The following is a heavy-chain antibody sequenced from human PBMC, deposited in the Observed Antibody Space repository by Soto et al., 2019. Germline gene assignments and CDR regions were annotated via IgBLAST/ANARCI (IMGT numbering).Heavy chain of an antibody. CDR3: TSDYGDENS. Sequence: QVQLEQSGVEVKKPGASVRVACKTSASIFTRYGFSWVRQAPGQGLEWMGWISAYNGDTKYAQNFQGRVTMTTDTSTRTASMALRTLRMDDTAVYYGTSDYGDENSWGQGTRVTVSS. V-gene: IGHV1-18*01. D-gene: IGHD4-17*01. CDR1: ASIFTRYG. CDR2: ISAYNGDT. J-gene: IGHJ4*02.